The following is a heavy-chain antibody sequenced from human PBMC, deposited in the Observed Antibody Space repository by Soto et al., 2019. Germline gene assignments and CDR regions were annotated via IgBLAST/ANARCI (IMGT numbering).Heavy chain of an antibody. V-gene: IGHV1-18*01. CDR2: ISAYNGNT. CDR1: GYTFTSYG. Sequence: ASVKVSCKASGYTFTSYGISWVRQAPGQGLEWMGWISAYNGNTNYAQKLQGRVTMTTDTSTSTAYMELRSLRSDDTAVYYCARDLRLDYYDSSGYGFDYWGQGTLVTVSS. D-gene: IGHD3-22*01. J-gene: IGHJ4*02. CDR3: ARDLRLDYYDSSGYGFDY.